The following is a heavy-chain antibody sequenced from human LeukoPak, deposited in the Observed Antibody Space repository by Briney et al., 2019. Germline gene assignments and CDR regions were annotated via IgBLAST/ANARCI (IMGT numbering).Heavy chain of an antibody. CDR1: GGSISSGGYY. Sequence: PETLSLTCTVSGGSISSGGYYWSWIRQHPGKGLEWIGYIYYSGSTNYNPSLKSRVTMSVDTSKNQFSLKLSSVTAADTAVYYCARRRGVGAIPYYFDYWGLGTLVTVSS. CDR3: ARRRGVGAIPYYFDY. J-gene: IGHJ4*02. CDR2: IYYSGST. D-gene: IGHD1-26*01. V-gene: IGHV4-61*08.